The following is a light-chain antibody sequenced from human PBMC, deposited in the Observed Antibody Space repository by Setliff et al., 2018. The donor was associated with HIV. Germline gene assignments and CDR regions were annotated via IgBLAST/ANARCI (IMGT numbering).Light chain of an antibody. CDR1: FSNIGRNT. V-gene: IGLV1-44*01. Sequence: QSVLTQPPSASGTPGQRVTISCSGSFSNIGRNTINWYQQLPGTAPKLLIFANFQRPSGVPDRFSDAKSGTSASLAISGLQSEDEADYFCAAWDDNLNGYVFGPGTKVTVL. CDR3: AAWDDNLNGYV. CDR2: ANF. J-gene: IGLJ1*01.